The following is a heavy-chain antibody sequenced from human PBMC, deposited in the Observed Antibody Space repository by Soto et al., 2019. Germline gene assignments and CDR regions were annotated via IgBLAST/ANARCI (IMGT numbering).Heavy chain of an antibody. CDR1: GFTFSSYA. D-gene: IGHD3-10*01. V-gene: IGHV3-30-3*01. Sequence: GGSLRLSCAASGFTFSSYAMHWVRQAPGKGLEWVAVISYDGSNKYYADSVKGRFTISRDNSKNTLYLQMNSLRAEDTAVYYCARGVSSGNWYYGSGKGRGHDYYYYYGMDVCGQGTTVTVYS. CDR2: ISYDGSNK. J-gene: IGHJ6*02. CDR3: ARGVSSGNWYYGSGKGRGHDYYYYYGMDV.